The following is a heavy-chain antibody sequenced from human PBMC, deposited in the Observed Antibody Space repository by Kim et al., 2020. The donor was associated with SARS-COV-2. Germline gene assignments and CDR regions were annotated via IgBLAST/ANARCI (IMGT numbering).Heavy chain of an antibody. V-gene: IGHV4-61*08. CDR2: IFYSGST. J-gene: IGHJ4*02. CDR3: ARCRSGGSCYSDF. D-gene: IGHD2-15*01. Sequence: SETLSLTCAVSGGSVSSGAYYWSWIRQPPGKGLEWIGYIFYSGSTNYNPALKSRVTILVDTSSNQFFLRLSSVTAADTAVYYCARCRSGGSCYSDFWGQGTLVTVSS. CDR1: GGSVSSGAYY.